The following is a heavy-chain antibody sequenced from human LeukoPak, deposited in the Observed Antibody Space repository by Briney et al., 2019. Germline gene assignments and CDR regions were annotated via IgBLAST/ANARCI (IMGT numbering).Heavy chain of an antibody. Sequence: GGSLRLSCAPSGFTLSSHWMTWVRQAPGKGLEWVSVIYSGGSTYYADSVKGRFTISRDNSKNTLYLQMNSLRAEDTAVYYCARDLDDYGDKVADYWGQGTLVTVSS. CDR2: IYSGGST. CDR1: GFTLSSHW. D-gene: IGHD4-17*01. V-gene: IGHV3-66*02. J-gene: IGHJ4*02. CDR3: ARDLDDYGDKVADY.